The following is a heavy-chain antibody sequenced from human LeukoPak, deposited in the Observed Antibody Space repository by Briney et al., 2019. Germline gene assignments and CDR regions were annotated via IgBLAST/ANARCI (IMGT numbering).Heavy chain of an antibody. J-gene: IGHJ3*01. CDR3: AREAGDNAYDF. CDR2: IDPNNGDT. D-gene: IGHD1-14*01. Sequence: ASVKVSCKASGYTFTAFYCHWVRQAPGQGLECMGWIDPNNGDTRYAQNFQGRVTMTRDTSITTLYLELSSLRSDDTAIYYCAREAGDNAYDFWGPGTMVTVSS. V-gene: IGHV1-2*02. CDR1: GYTFTAFY.